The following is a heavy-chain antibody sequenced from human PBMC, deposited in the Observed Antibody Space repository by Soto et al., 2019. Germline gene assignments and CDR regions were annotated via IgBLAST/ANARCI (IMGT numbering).Heavy chain of an antibody. CDR3: SKDRQFRNYYGRAGHYND. J-gene: IGHJ4*02. V-gene: IGHV3-23*01. Sequence: EVQLLESGGGLVQPGGSLRLTCVGSGFTFRNQDMRWVRQAPGKGLEWVSGISGRGGVTYYADSVKGRFTISRDNSKNALYVQMNNPRAHDTAVYYCSKDRQFRNYYGRAGHYNDWGQGTLVTVSS. CDR1: GFTFRNQD. CDR2: ISGRGGVT. D-gene: IGHD3-10*01.